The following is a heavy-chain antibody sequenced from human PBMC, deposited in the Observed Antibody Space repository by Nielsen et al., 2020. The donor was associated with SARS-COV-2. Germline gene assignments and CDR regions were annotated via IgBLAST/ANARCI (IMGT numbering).Heavy chain of an antibody. CDR3: ARDRGDY. D-gene: IGHD3-10*01. V-gene: IGHV3-30-3*01. CDR1: GSTFSSYA. Sequence: GESLKISCAASGSTFSSYAMHWVRQAPGKGLEWVAVISYDGSNKYYADSVKGRFTISRDNSKNTLYLQMNSLRAEDTAVYYCARDRGDYWGQGTLVTVSS. CDR2: ISYDGSNK. J-gene: IGHJ4*02.